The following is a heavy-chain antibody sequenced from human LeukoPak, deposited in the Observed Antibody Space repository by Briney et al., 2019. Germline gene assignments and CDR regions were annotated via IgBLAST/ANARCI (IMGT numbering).Heavy chain of an antibody. V-gene: IGHV3-30*01. D-gene: IGHD1-26*01. CDR3: AKDALTEWELLGWGADDIGCYFDY. CDR2: ISYDGSNK. J-gene: IGHJ4*02. CDR1: GFTFSTYA. Sequence: PGGSLRLSCAASGFTFSTYAMHWVRQAPGKGLKWVAVISYDGSNKYYADSVKGRFTISRDNSKNTLYLQMNSLRAEDTAVYYCAKDALTEWELLGWGADDIGCYFDYWGQGTLVTVSS.